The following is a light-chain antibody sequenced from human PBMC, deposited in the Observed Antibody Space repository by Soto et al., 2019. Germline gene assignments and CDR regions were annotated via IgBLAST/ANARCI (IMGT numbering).Light chain of an antibody. CDR2: EVT. CDR3: SSYAGSITIYV. CDR1: SSDVGAYNF. Sequence: QSALTHPPSASGSPGQSVTISCTGTSSDVGAYNFVSWYQQLPGKAPKLMIYEVTKRPSGVPDRFSGSKSGNTASLTVSGLQAEDEADYYCSSYAGSITIYVFGTGTKLTVL. V-gene: IGLV2-8*01. J-gene: IGLJ1*01.